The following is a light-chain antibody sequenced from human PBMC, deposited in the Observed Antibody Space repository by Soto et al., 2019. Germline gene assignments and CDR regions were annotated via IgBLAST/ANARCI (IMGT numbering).Light chain of an antibody. CDR1: SSDVGSYNL. J-gene: IGLJ2*01. V-gene: IGLV2-23*01. CDR2: EGS. CDR3: CSYAGSRGLV. Sequence: QSVLTQPASVSGSPGQSITISCTGTSSDVGSYNLVSWYQQHPGKAPKLMIYEGSKRPSGVSNRFSGSKSGNTASLTISGLQAGDEADYYCCSYAGSRGLVFGGGTQLTVL.